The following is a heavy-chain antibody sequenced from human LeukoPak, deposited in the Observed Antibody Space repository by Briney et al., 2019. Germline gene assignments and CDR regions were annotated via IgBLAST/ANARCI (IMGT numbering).Heavy chain of an antibody. D-gene: IGHD3-22*01. Sequence: ASVKVSCKASGYTFTGYYMHWVRQAPGQGLEWMGWINPNSGGTNYAQKFQGRVTMTRDTSITTAYMELSRLSSDDTAVYYCARDQFVPYYYDSSGYYIYFDYWGQGTLVTVSS. CDR2: INPNSGGT. CDR1: GYTFTGYY. CDR3: ARDQFVPYYYDSSGYYIYFDY. J-gene: IGHJ4*02. V-gene: IGHV1-2*02.